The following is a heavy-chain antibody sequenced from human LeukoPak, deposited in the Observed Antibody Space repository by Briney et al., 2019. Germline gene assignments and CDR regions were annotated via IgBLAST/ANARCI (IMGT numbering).Heavy chain of an antibody. D-gene: IGHD4-11*01. J-gene: IGHJ3*02. CDR1: GGSISSGSYY. CDR3: ARADYSNPGYAFDI. CDR2: IYTSGST. V-gene: IGHV4-61*02. Sequence: SQTLSLTCTVSGGSISSGSYYWSWIRQPAGKGLEWIGRIYTSGSTNYNPSLKRRVTISVDTSKNQFSLKLSSVTAADTAVYYCARADYSNPGYAFDIWGQGTMVTVSS.